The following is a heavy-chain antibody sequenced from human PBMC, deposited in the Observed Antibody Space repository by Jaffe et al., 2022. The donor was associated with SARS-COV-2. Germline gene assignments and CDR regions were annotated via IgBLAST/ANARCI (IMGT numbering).Heavy chain of an antibody. Sequence: QITLKESGPTLVKPTQTLTLTCTFSGFSLSTTGVGVGWIRQPPGKALEWLTLIYWDGDRRYNPSLKSRLAITKDTSKNQVVLTMTNMDPVDTATYYCAHRVTGSGNYYQYYFDYWGQGTLVTVSS. CDR3: AHRVTGSGNYYQYYFDY. D-gene: IGHD3-10*01. CDR1: GFSLSTTGVG. V-gene: IGHV2-5*02. J-gene: IGHJ4*02. CDR2: IYWDGDR.